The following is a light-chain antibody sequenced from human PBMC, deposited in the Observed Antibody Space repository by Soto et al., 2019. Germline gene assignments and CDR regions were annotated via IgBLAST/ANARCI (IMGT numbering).Light chain of an antibody. J-gene: IGLJ3*02. CDR3: ATYAGSKNYVM. CDR2: EVG. Sequence: QSALTQPPSASGSPGQSVTISCSGTGSDIGGSNYVSWYQHHPGKVPKLILYEVGKWPSGIPRRFSGSKSGNTASLTISGLQADDDAFYYCATYAGSKNYVMFGGGTKLTVL. CDR1: GSDIGGSNY. V-gene: IGLV2-8*01.